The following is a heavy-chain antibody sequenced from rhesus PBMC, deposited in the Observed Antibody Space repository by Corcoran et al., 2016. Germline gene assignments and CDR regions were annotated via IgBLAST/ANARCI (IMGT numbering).Heavy chain of an antibody. CDR1: GYTFTSYY. Sequence: QVQLVQSGAEIKQPGASVKLSCKASGYTFTSYYMHWVRQAPGQGLECIGLISTYNGNKGYAQNFQGRVTITTDTSTSTGYMELSSLRSEDTAVYYCTREGIRERYFEFWGQGALVTVSS. V-gene: IGHV1-1*01. CDR2: ISTYNGNK. CDR3: TREGIRERYFEF. J-gene: IGHJ1*01. D-gene: IGHD5-42*01.